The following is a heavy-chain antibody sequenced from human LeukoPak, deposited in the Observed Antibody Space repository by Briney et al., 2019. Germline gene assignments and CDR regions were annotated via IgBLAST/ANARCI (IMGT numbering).Heavy chain of an antibody. V-gene: IGHV3-7*03. D-gene: IGHD2-8*01. CDR2: INHNGNVN. CDR1: GFTFSSYW. Sequence: GGSLRLSCAASGFTFSSYWMNWARQAPGKGLEWVASINHNGNVNYYVDSVKGRFTISKDNAKNSLYLQMNSLRAEDTALYHCARNNAMDVWGQGTTVIVSS. J-gene: IGHJ6*02. CDR3: ARNNAMDV.